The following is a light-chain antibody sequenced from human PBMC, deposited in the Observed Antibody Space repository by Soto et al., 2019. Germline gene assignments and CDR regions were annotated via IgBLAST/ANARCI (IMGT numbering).Light chain of an antibody. J-gene: IGKJ3*01. CDR3: QQHNAWPLT. V-gene: IGKV3-15*01. CDR2: GGF. CDR1: QTLRNK. Sequence: IVLTQSPGTLSVSPGERVILSCRASQTLRNKLAWYQQKPGQAPRLLIYGGFTRATGIPARVSCSGSGTEYTLTINSLQSEDFAIYYCQQHNAWPLTFGPGTKLDLK.